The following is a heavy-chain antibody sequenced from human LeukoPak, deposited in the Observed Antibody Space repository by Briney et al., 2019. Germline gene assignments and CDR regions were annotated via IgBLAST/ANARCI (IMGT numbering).Heavy chain of an antibody. V-gene: IGHV3-53*01. D-gene: IGHD3-22*01. Sequence: GSLRLSCAASGFTVSSNYMSWVRQAPGKGLEWVSVIYSGGSTYYADSVKGRFTISRDNSKNTLYLQMNSLIAEDTAVYYCARNYYDSSGYYSGLDYWGQGTLVTVSS. CDR3: ARNYYDSSGYYSGLDY. J-gene: IGHJ4*02. CDR2: IYSGGST. CDR1: GFTVSSNY.